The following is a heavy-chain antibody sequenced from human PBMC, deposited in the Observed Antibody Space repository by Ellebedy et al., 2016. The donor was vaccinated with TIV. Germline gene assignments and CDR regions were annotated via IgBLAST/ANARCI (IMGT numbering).Heavy chain of an antibody. CDR3: ARRNGLSGFDY. D-gene: IGHD2-2*01. CDR2: IYLGDSDT. Sequence: GESLKISCKGSGYSFTSYWIAWVRQMPGKGLEWMGIIYLGDSDTRYSPSFQGQVTISADKSISTAYLQWSSLKASDTAIYYCARRNGLSGFDYWGQGTLVTVSS. J-gene: IGHJ4*02. V-gene: IGHV5-51*01. CDR1: GYSFTSYW.